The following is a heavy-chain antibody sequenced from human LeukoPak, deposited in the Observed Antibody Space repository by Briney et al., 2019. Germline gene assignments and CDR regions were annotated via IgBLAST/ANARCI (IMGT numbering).Heavy chain of an antibody. CDR3: ARAFGSGSYHPTFDY. J-gene: IGHJ4*02. Sequence: ASVKVSCKASGGTFSSYAISWVRQAPGQGLEWMGGIIPIFGTANYAQKFQGRVTITADESTSTAYMELSSLRSEDTAVYYCARAFGSGSYHPTFDYWGQGTLVTVSS. CDR1: GGTFSSYA. D-gene: IGHD3-10*01. V-gene: IGHV1-69*01. CDR2: IIPIFGTA.